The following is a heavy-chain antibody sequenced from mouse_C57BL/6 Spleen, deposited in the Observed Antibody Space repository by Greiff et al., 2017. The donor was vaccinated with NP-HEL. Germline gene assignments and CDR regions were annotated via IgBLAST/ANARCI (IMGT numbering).Heavy chain of an antibody. CDR3: ARREDYGNYGYFDV. Sequence: QVQLQQPGAELVMPGASVKLSCKASGCTFTSYWMHWVKQRPGQGLEWIGEIDPSDSYTNYNQKFKGKSTLTVDKSSSTAYMQLSSLTSEDSAVYYCARREDYGNYGYFDVWGTGTTVTVSS. CDR2: IDPSDSYT. CDR1: GCTFTSYW. D-gene: IGHD2-1*01. V-gene: IGHV1-69*01. J-gene: IGHJ1*03.